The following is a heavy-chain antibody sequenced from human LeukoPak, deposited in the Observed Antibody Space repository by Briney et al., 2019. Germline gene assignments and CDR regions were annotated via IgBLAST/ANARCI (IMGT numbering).Heavy chain of an antibody. CDR2: IYYSGST. V-gene: IGHV4-31*03. Sequence: SETLSLTCTVSGGSISSGGYSWSWIRQHPGKGLEWIGYIYYSGSTYYNPSLKSRVTISVDTSKNQFSLKLSSVTAADTAVYYCASLNYDYVWGSYHIFDYWGQGTLVTVSS. CDR3: ASLNYDYVWGSYHIFDY. J-gene: IGHJ4*02. CDR1: GGSISSGGYS. D-gene: IGHD3-16*02.